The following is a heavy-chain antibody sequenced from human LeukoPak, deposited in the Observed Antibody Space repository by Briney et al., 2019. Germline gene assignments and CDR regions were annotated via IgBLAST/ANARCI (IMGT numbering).Heavy chain of an antibody. CDR1: GYTLTELS. CDR2: INPNSGGT. J-gene: IGHJ4*02. D-gene: IGHD3-22*01. CDR3: ARDRREVFYYDSSGYHDY. V-gene: IGHV1-2*06. Sequence: ASVKVSCKVSGYTLTELSMHWVRQAPGKGLEWMGRINPNSGGTNYAQKFQGRVTMTRDTSISTAYMELSRLRSDDTAVYYCARDRREVFYYDSSGYHDYWGQGTLVTVSS.